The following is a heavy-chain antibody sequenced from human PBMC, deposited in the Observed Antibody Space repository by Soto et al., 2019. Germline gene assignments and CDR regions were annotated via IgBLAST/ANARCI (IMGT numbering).Heavy chain of an antibody. CDR1: GFTFSSYA. J-gene: IGHJ4*02. D-gene: IGHD3-22*01. V-gene: IGHV3-30-3*01. Sequence: QVQPVESGGGVVQPGRSLRLSCATSGFTFSSYAMHWVRQAPGKGLEWVAVISYDGSNKYYADSVKGRFTISRDNSKNTLYLQMNSLRPEDTAVYYCAREIARLFGYWGQGTLVTVSS. CDR2: ISYDGSNK. CDR3: AREIARLFGY.